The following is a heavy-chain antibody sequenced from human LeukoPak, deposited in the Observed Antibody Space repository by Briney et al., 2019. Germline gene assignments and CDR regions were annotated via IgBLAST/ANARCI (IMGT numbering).Heavy chain of an antibody. Sequence: GGSLRLSCAASGFTFDDYAMHWVRQAPGKGLEWVSGISWNSGSIGYADSVKGRFTISRDNAKNSLYLQMNSLRAEDTALYYCEKVFFQRPSPNYYYGRDVWGKGPTVTVSS. CDR3: EKVFFQRPSPNYYYGRDV. J-gene: IGHJ6*04. CDR1: GFTFDDYA. CDR2: ISWNSGSI. D-gene: IGHD6-25*01. V-gene: IGHV3-9*01.